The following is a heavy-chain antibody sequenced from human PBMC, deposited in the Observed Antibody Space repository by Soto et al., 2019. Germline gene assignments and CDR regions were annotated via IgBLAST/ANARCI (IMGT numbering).Heavy chain of an antibody. V-gene: IGHV3-23*01. CDR2: ISGSGGST. CDR1: GFTFSSYA. D-gene: IGHD3-10*01. CDR3: AKDRRLLWFRASWDY. J-gene: IGHJ4*02. Sequence: EVQLLESGGGLVQPGGSLRLSCAASGFTFSSYAMSWVRQAPGKGLEWVSAISGSGGSTYYADSVKGRFTISRDNSMTPLYLQMNSLLAADKAVYYWAKDRRLLWFRASWDYWGQGALVTVSS.